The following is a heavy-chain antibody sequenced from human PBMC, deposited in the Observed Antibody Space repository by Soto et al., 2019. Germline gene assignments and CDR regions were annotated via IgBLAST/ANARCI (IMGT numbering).Heavy chain of an antibody. CDR1: GFTFSNYG. CDR3: AKDEGRYTYGLHDC. Sequence: QVQLVESGGGVVQPGRSLRLSCAPSGFTFSNYGMHWVRQAPGKGLEWVAVIWYDGSYKYYADSVKGRFTISRDNSRTTLHLQMNSLRAEDTAVYYCAKDEGRYTYGLHDCWGQGTLVTVSS. J-gene: IGHJ4*02. V-gene: IGHV3-33*06. CDR2: IWYDGSYK. D-gene: IGHD5-18*01.